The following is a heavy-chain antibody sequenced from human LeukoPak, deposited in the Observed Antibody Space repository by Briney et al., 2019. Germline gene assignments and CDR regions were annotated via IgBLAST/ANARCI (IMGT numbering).Heavy chain of an antibody. V-gene: IGHV4-59*01. CDR1: GGSITSYY. CDR3: ARDPGAYFDY. J-gene: IGHJ4*02. CDR2: FYYSGST. D-gene: IGHD4/OR15-4a*01. Sequence: SETLSLTCTVSGGSITSYYWSWIRQPPGKGLELIGFFYYSGSTNYNPSLKSRVTISLDTSKNQFSLKLSSVTAADTAVYYCARDPGAYFDYWGQGTLVTVSS.